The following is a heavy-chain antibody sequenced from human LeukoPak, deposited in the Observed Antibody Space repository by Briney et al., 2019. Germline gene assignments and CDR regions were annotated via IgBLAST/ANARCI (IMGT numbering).Heavy chain of an antibody. CDR2: IYYTGVI. V-gene: IGHV4-59*08. CDR1: GVSISGHY. D-gene: IGHD2-2*01. J-gene: IGHJ6*02. CDR3: ARLTRLAPVGTTYYHSLDV. Sequence: SGTLSLTCTVSGVSISGHYWSWIRQPPGKGLEWIGHIYYTGVINYDPSLKSRVTMLVDTSKNQFSLKVTSVTAADTAVYYCARLTRLAPVGTTYYHSLDVWGQGSTVTVSS.